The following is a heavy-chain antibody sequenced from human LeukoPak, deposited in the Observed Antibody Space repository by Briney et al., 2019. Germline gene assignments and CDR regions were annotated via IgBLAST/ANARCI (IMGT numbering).Heavy chain of an antibody. Sequence: GGSLRLSCAASGFTFSSYAMHWVRQAPGKGLEWVAVISYDGSNKYYADSVKGRFTISRDNSKNTLYLQMNSLRAEDTAVYYCARGLFVLRFLEWTLSPMDVWGKGTTVTVSS. CDR1: GFTFSSYA. D-gene: IGHD3-3*01. CDR2: ISYDGSNK. CDR3: ARGLFVLRFLEWTLSPMDV. J-gene: IGHJ6*03. V-gene: IGHV3-30-3*01.